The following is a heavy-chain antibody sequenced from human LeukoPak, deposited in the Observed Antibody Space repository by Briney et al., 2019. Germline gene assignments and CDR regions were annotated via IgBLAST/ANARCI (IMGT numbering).Heavy chain of an antibody. D-gene: IGHD1-14*01. CDR3: ASFVRTSYYYMDV. Sequence: PSETLSLTCTVSGGSISGSSYFWGWIRQPPGKGLEWIGEINHSGSTNYNPSLKSRVTISVDTSKNQFSLKLSSVTAADTAVYYCASFVRTSYYYMDVWGKGTTVTVSS. J-gene: IGHJ6*03. CDR2: INHSGST. V-gene: IGHV4-39*07. CDR1: GGSISGSSYF.